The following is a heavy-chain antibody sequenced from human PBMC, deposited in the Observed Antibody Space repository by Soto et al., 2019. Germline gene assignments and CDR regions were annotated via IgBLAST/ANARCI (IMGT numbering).Heavy chain of an antibody. Sequence: QVQLVQSGAEVRKPGSSLRVSCKSSGATFSTTGISWVRQAPGQGLEWMGGIIPLFGTPKYARNFPGRVPATADEATKTLYLELNSLGPDDAGVYYCARPSPVICGGDPCYRLVSSFDSWGQGSLVLVSS. V-gene: IGHV1-69*01. CDR2: IIPLFGTP. D-gene: IGHD2-21*02. CDR3: ARPSPVICGGDPCYRLVSSFDS. J-gene: IGHJ5*01. CDR1: GATFSTTG.